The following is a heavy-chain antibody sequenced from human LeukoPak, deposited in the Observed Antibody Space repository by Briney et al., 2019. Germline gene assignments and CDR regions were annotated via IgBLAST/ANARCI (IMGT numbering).Heavy chain of an antibody. D-gene: IGHD3-22*01. V-gene: IGHV3-48*03. CDR3: ARSRSYYYDSTGYNLDY. Sequence: GGSLRLSCAASGFTFSSYEMNWVRQAPGKGLEWVSYSSSSGSTIYYADSVKGRFTISRDNAKNSLYLQMNSLRAEDTAVYYCARSRSYYYDSTGYNLDYWGQGTLVTVSS. CDR2: SSSSGSTI. CDR1: GFTFSSYE. J-gene: IGHJ4*02.